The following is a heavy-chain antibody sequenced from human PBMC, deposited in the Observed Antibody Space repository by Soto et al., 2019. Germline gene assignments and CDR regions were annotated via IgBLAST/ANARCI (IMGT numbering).Heavy chain of an antibody. V-gene: IGHV4-30-2*01. J-gene: IGHJ5*02. CDR3: ARGVLA. D-gene: IGHD2-8*01. CDR2: ISPSGSP. Sequence: PSETLSLTCSVSGGSVNSGGYSWSWIRQPPGKGLEWIGFISPSGSPAYNPSLKSRVTLSVDRSNNQISLELSSVTAADTAVYYCARGVLAWGPGTLVTVSS. CDR1: GGSVNSGGYS.